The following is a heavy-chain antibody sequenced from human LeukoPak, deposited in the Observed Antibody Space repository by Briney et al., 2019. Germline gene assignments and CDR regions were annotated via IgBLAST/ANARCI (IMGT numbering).Heavy chain of an antibody. Sequence: GGSLRPSCAASGFAFISYWMTWVRQAPGKGPEWVANIKQDGSEKYYVDSVKGRFTISRDNTKNSLYLQMNSLRVEDTAVYYCARDWELIYWGQGTLVTVSS. CDR1: GFAFISYW. J-gene: IGHJ4*02. D-gene: IGHD1-26*01. CDR3: ARDWELIY. V-gene: IGHV3-7*03. CDR2: IKQDGSEK.